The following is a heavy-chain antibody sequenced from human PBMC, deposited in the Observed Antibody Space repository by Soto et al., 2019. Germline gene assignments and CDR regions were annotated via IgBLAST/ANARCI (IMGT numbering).Heavy chain of an antibody. CDR1: GFTFSSYG. CDR2: ISYDGSNK. J-gene: IGHJ3*02. D-gene: IGHD3-10*01. Sequence: QVQLVESGGGVVQPGRSLRLSCAASGFTFSSYGMHWVRQAPGKGLEWVAVISYDGSNKYYADSVKGRFTISRDNSKNTLYLQMNSLRAEDTAVYYCAKLPRRGDDAFDIWGQGTMVTVSS. CDR3: AKLPRRGDDAFDI. V-gene: IGHV3-30*18.